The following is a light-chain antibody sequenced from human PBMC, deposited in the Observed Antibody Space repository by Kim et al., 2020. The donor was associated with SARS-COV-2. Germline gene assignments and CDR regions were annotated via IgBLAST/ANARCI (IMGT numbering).Light chain of an antibody. V-gene: IGLV1-47*01. CDR2: RNN. CDR1: SSNIGSNY. Sequence: QSVLTQPPSASGTPGQRVTISCSGSSSNIGSNYVYWYQQLPGTAPKLLIYRNNQWPSGVPDRFSGSKSGTSASLAISGLRSEDEADYYCAAWDDSLSGRVFGGGTQLTVL. CDR3: AAWDDSLSGRV. J-gene: IGLJ3*02.